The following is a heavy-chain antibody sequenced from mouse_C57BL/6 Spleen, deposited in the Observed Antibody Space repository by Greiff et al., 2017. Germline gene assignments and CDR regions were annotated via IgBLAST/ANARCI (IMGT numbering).Heavy chain of an antibody. CDR2: ISSGGSYT. CDR3: ARGGTTVVAKNFDY. CDR1: GFTFSSYG. D-gene: IGHD1-1*01. Sequence: EVKLVESGGDLVKPGGSLKLSCAASGFTFSSYGMSWVRQTPDKRLEWVATISSGGSYTYYPDSVKGRFTISRDNAKNTLYLQRSSLKSEDTAMDYCARGGTTVVAKNFDYWGQGTTLTVSS. V-gene: IGHV5-6*01. J-gene: IGHJ2*01.